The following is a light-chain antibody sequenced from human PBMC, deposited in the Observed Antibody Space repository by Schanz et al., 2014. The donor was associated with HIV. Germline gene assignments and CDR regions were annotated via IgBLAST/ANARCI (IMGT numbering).Light chain of an antibody. CDR2: DVT. CDR1: NSDVGGHNY. CDR3: ATWDDNLNGPV. J-gene: IGLJ2*01. V-gene: IGLV2-14*03. Sequence: QSVLTQPPSASGSPGQSVTISCTGTNSDVGGHNYVSWYQQHPGKAPKLMIYDVTNRPSGVSNRFSGSKSGNTASLTISGLQADDEADYYCATWDDNLNGPVFGGGTKLTVL.